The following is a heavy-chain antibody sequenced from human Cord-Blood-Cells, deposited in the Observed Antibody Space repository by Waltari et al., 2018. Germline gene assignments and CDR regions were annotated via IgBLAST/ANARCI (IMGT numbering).Heavy chain of an antibody. CDR2: INHSGST. CDR1: GGSFSGYY. V-gene: IGHV4-34*01. CDR3: ASRYGSGSYYKFDY. Sequence: QVQLQQWGAGLLKPSETLSLTCAVYGGSFSGYYWSWIRQPPGKGLEWIGEINHSGSTNNHPSLKSRVTISVDTAKNQFALKLSSVTAADTAVYYCASRYGSGSYYKFDYWGQGTLVTVSS. J-gene: IGHJ4*02. D-gene: IGHD3-10*01.